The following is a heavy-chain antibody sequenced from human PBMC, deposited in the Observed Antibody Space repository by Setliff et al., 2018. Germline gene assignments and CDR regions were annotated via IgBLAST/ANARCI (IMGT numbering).Heavy chain of an antibody. D-gene: IGHD3-16*01. CDR3: ARDPAYGAFDI. Sequence: GESLKISCAASGFTFSTYSLIWVRQAPGKGLERLANINEDGSHKWYVDSVKGRFTISRDNAKNSLYLQMNGLRAEDTAVYYCARDPAYGAFDIWGQGTMVTVSS. J-gene: IGHJ3*02. CDR2: INEDGSHK. V-gene: IGHV3-7*03. CDR1: GFTFSTYS.